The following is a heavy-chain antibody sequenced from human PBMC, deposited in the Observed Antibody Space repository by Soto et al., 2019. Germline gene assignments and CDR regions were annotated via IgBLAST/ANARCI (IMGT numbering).Heavy chain of an antibody. CDR1: GGTFSSYA. D-gene: IGHD2-15*01. CDR2: IIPIFGTA. J-gene: IGHJ4*02. Sequence: ASVKVSCKASGGTFSSYAISWVRQAPGQGLEWMGGIIPIFGTANYAQKFQGRVTITADESTSTAYMELSSLRSEDTAVYYCARDPEIRYCSGGSCYSVWGQGTLVTVSS. V-gene: IGHV1-69*13. CDR3: ARDPEIRYCSGGSCYSV.